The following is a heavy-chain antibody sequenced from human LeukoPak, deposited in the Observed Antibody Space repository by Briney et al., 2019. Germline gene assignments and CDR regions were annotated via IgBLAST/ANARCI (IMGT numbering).Heavy chain of an antibody. CDR1: GGSFSGYY. J-gene: IGHJ4*02. CDR3: ARGPPLYSSGWYHY. CDR2: INHSGST. V-gene: IGHV4-34*01. Sequence: KPSETLSLTCAVYGGSFSGYYWSWIRQPPGKGLEWIGEINHSGSTNYNPSLKSRVTISVDTSKNQFSLKLSSVTAGDTAVYYCARGPPLYSSGWYHYWGQGTLVTVSS. D-gene: IGHD6-19*01.